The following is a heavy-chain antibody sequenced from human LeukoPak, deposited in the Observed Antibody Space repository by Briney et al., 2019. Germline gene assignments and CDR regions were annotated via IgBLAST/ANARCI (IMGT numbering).Heavy chain of an antibody. D-gene: IGHD1-14*01. Sequence: GGSLRLSCAASGFIVINTYMSWVRQAPGKGLEWVSIIYSAGNTYYADSVKGRFTISRDNSKNTLSLQMNSLRAEDTAVYYCARRPGNWGQGILVTVSS. J-gene: IGHJ4*02. CDR3: ARRPGN. V-gene: IGHV3-53*01. CDR2: IYSAGNT. CDR1: GFIVINTY.